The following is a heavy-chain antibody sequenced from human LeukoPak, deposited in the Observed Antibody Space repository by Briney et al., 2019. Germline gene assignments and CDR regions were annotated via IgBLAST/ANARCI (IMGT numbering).Heavy chain of an antibody. V-gene: IGHV2-5*02. J-gene: IGHJ4*02. Sequence: ESGPTLVKPTQTFTLTCTFSGFSLGTNGLAVGWIRQPPGKALEWLALTYWDDDKSYSPSLNSRLTITKDTSKNQVVLTMTNVDPVDTATYYCAHRRPSSAYFYFDYWGQGTLVTVSS. CDR1: GFSLGTNGLA. CDR2: TYWDDDK. CDR3: AHRRPSSAYFYFDY. D-gene: IGHD5-12*01.